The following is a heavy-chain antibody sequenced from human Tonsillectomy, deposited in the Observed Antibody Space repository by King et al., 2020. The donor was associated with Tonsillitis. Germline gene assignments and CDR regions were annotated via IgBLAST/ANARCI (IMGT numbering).Heavy chain of an antibody. CDR3: AKDHGVGSGSSPVDC. CDR1: GFTFSSYT. V-gene: IGHV3-23*04. D-gene: IGHD3-22*01. Sequence: VQLVESGGGLVQPGGSLRLSCAASGFTFSSYTMSWVRQAPGKGLEWVSGITGSGGDTYYADSVKGRFTISRDNSKNTVYLQMNKLRAEDTAIYYCAKDHGVGSGSSPVDCGGQGTRVTVSA. J-gene: IGHJ4*02. CDR2: ITGSGGDT.